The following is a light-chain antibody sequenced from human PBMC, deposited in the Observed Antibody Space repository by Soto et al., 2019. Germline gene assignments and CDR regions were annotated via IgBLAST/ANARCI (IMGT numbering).Light chain of an antibody. J-gene: IGKJ4*01. V-gene: IGKV3-11*01. Sequence: EIVLTQSPATLSLSPGERATLSCRASQSVNTYLAWYQQKPGQAPRLLIYDASHRATGIPARFSGSGSGTDFTRTISSLEPEDFEVYYCQQRSNWHLTFGGGTKVEIK. CDR1: QSVNTY. CDR3: QQRSNWHLT. CDR2: DAS.